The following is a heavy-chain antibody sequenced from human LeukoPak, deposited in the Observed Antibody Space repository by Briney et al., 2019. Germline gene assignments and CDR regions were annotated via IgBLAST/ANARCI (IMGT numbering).Heavy chain of an antibody. D-gene: IGHD3-3*01. CDR3: ARDAYDFWSGYTLVY. CDR2: IWYDGSNK. J-gene: IGHJ4*02. CDR1: GFTFNTYG. Sequence: PGRSLRLSCAASGFTFNTYGMNWVRQAPGKGLEWVAIIWYDGSNKYYANSVKGRFTIPRDNSKNTLYLQMNSLRAEDTAAYYCARDAYDFWSGYTLVYWGQGTLVTVSS. V-gene: IGHV3-33*01.